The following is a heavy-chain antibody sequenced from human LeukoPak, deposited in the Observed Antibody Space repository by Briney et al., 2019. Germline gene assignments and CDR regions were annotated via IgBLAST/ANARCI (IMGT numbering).Heavy chain of an antibody. CDR1: GGSISTSNYY. CDR2: IFYSGST. D-gene: IGHD3-10*01. Sequence: SETLSLTCTVSGGSISTSNYYWGWIRQPPGKGLEWIGSIFYSGSTYYSPSLKSRVTISLDTSRNQFSLKLNSVTAADTAVYYCAKSNGYGLVEIWGQGTMVTVSS. V-gene: IGHV4-39*07. J-gene: IGHJ3*02. CDR3: AKSNGYGLVEI.